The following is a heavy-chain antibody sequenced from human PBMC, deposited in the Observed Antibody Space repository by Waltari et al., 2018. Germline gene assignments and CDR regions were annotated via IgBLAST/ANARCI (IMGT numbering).Heavy chain of an antibody. CDR1: GFTFSSYG. CDR2: LWYEGSNK. J-gene: IGHJ4*02. CDR3: ARDNYGDYVMYYFDY. Sequence: QVQLVESGGGVVQPGRSLRLSCAASGFTFSSYGMHWVRQAPGKGLEWVAGLWYEGSNKYYADSVKGRFTISRDNSKNTLYLQMNSLRAEDTAVYYCARDNYGDYVMYYFDYWGQGTLVTVSS. V-gene: IGHV3-33*01. D-gene: IGHD4-17*01.